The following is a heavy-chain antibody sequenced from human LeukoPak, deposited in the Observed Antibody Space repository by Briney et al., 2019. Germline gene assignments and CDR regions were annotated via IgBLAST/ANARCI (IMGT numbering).Heavy chain of an antibody. CDR3: AKGGGGSFYGNGFDL. CDR1: GGSISDNY. V-gene: IGHV4-4*07. CDR2: IYSSGNT. J-gene: IGHJ3*01. Sequence: PSETLSLTCTVSGGSISDNYWSWIRQPAGKGLEWIGRIYSSGNTYYNPSLNSRVTISVDKSLMQFSLDLTSVTAADTAVYYCAKGGGGSFYGNGFDLWGQGTTVTVS. D-gene: IGHD1-26*01.